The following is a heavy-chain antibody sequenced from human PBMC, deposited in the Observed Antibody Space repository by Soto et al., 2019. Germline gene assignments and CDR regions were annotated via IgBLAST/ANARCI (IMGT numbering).Heavy chain of an antibody. D-gene: IGHD3-3*01. CDR3: ARRDTSGFLRYFDN. CDR1: GGSISSFISCR. V-gene: IGHV1-69*06. Sequence: GASVKGSSPSAGGSISSFISCRINWVRQAPGQGLEWMGGIVPNVGTVNYAQKFRGKVTITADKSTGTAYMELSSLRSEDTALYYCARRDTSGFLRYFDNWGQGTQVTGSS. J-gene: IGHJ4*02. CDR2: IVPNVGTV.